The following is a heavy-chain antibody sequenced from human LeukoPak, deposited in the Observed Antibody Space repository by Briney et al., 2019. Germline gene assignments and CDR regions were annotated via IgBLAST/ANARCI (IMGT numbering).Heavy chain of an antibody. CDR1: GFTFTSYA. CDR2: IGISGVST. Sequence: GGSLRLSCSASGFTFTSYAMHWVRQAPWKGLEYVSAIGISGVSTYYADSVKGRFTISRDNSKNTLYLQMSTLRAEDTAVYYCVKGQMDYWGQGTLVTVSS. V-gene: IGHV3-64D*06. CDR3: VKGQMDY. J-gene: IGHJ4*02. D-gene: IGHD5-24*01.